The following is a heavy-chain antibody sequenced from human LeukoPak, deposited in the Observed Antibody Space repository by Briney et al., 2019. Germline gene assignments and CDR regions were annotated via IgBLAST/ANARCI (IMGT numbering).Heavy chain of an antibody. CDR2: INPNSGGT. J-gene: IGHJ5*02. Sequence: GASVKVSCKASGYTLTAYYIYWVRQAPGQGLEWMGRINPNSGGTDYAQNFQGRVTMTRDTSISTAYMELSRLRSDDTAVYYCARGYCSGGTCYLVENWLDPWGQGTLVTLFS. CDR1: GYTLTAYY. V-gene: IGHV1-2*06. CDR3: ARGYCSGGTCYLVENWLDP. D-gene: IGHD2-15*01.